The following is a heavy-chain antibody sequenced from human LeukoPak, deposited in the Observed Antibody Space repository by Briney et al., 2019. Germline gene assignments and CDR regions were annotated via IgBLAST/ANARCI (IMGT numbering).Heavy chain of an antibody. CDR2: IYPGDSDT. J-gene: IGHJ4*02. Sequence: GESLKISCKGSGYRFTSYWIAWVRQMPGKGLEWMGIIYPGDSDTRYSPSFQGQVTISADKSISTAYLQWGSLKASDTAFYYCERRDSSIDYWGQGTLVTVSS. CDR3: ERRDSSIDY. CDR1: GYRFTSYW. D-gene: IGHD6-13*01. V-gene: IGHV5-51*01.